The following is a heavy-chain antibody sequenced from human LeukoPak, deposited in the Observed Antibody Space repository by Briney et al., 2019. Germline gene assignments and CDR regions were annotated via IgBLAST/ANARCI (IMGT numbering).Heavy chain of an antibody. CDR2: IYYSGST. D-gene: IGHD6-13*01. Sequence: PSETLSLTCTVSGGSISSYYWSWIRQPPGKGLEWIGYIYYSGSTNYNPSLKSRVTISVDTSKNQFSLKLSSVTAADTAVYYCAGGGVAAAAYFDYWGQGTLVTVSS. V-gene: IGHV4-59*01. J-gene: IGHJ4*02. CDR1: GGSISSYY. CDR3: AGGGVAAAAYFDY.